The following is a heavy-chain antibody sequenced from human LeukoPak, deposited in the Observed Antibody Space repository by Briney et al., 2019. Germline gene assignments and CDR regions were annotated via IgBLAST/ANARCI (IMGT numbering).Heavy chain of an antibody. D-gene: IGHD3-22*01. Sequence: ASVKVSCKASGYTFTAYYMHWVRQAPGQGLEWMGWINPNSGGTNYAQKFQGRVTMTRDTSISTAYMELSRLRSDDTAVYYCARGLGVVVILYYFDYWGQGTLVTVSS. V-gene: IGHV1-2*02. CDR1: GYTFTAYY. CDR2: INPNSGGT. CDR3: ARGLGVVVILYYFDY. J-gene: IGHJ4*02.